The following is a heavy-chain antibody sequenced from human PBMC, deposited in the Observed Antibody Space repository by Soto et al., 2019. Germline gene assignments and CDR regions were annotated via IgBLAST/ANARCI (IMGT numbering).Heavy chain of an antibody. J-gene: IGHJ4*02. CDR1: GGSISSGGYY. Sequence: PSETLSLTCTVSGGSISSGGYYWSWIRQHPGKGLEWIGYIYYSGSTYYNPSLKSRVTISVDTSKNQFSLKLSSVTAADTAVYYCASAIVRATESYFDYRGQGTLVTVSS. CDR2: IYYSGST. V-gene: IGHV4-31*03. CDR3: ASAIVRATESYFDY. D-gene: IGHD1-26*01.